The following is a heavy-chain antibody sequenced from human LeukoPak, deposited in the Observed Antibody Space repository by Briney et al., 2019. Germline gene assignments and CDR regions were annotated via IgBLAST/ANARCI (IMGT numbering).Heavy chain of an antibody. Sequence: SETLSLTCTVSGYSISSGYYWGWIRQPPGKGLEWIGSIYHSGSTYYNPSLKGRVTISVDTSKNQFSLKLSSVTAADTAVYYCARDPYSSSWYYFDYWGQGTLVTVSS. CDR3: ARDPYSSSWYYFDY. CDR1: GYSISSGYY. D-gene: IGHD6-13*01. V-gene: IGHV4-38-2*02. J-gene: IGHJ4*02. CDR2: IYHSGST.